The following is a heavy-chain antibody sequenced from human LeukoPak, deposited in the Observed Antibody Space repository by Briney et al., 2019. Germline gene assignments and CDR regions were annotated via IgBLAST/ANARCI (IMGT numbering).Heavy chain of an antibody. D-gene: IGHD5-18*01. CDR1: GFTFRSYW. J-gene: IGHJ4*02. CDR3: ARGAAKGYFDY. V-gene: IGHV3-7*03. Sequence: LPGGSLRLSCVASGFTFRSYWMSWVRQAPGKGLEWVANIKEDGSEKYYVDSVKGRFTISRDNAKNSLYLQMNSLRAEDTAVYYCARGAAKGYFDYWGQGTLVTVSS. CDR2: IKEDGSEK.